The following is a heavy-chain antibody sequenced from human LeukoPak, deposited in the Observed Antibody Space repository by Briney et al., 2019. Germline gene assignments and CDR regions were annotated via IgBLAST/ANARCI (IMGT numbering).Heavy chain of an antibody. V-gene: IGHV3-7*03. CDR3: ARDSVGASVY. D-gene: IGHD1-26*01. CDR2: IKPDGGEK. CDR1: GFMFSSNW. Sequence: PGGSLRLSCAASGFMFSSNWMSWVRLAPGKGLEWAANIKPDGGEKYYVDSVKGRFTISRDNARNSLYLQMNSLRVEDTAMYYCARDSVGASVYWGQGILVTVSS. J-gene: IGHJ4*02.